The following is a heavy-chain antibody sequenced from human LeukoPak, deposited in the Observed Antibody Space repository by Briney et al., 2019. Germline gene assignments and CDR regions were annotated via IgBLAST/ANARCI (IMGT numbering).Heavy chain of an antibody. CDR2: IYYSRST. CDR3: ASSLPAAGSRDWFDP. J-gene: IGHJ5*02. CDR1: GVSISSYY. V-gene: IGHV4-59*01. Sequence: SETLSLTCTVSGVSISSYYWSWIRHSPGKGLEWIGYIYYSRSTNYHPSLKSRVTISVDTSKNQFSLKLSSVTAADTAVYYCASSLPAAGSRDWFDPWGQGTLVTVSS. D-gene: IGHD2-2*01.